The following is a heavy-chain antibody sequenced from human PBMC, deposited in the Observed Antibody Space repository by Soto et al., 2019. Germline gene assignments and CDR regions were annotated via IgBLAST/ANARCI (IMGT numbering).Heavy chain of an antibody. CDR2: ISAYNGNT. CDR3: ARVLFFYQAEEGIRDTVPGSAFLVHRSSDL. D-gene: IGHD2-8*02. V-gene: IGHV1-18*01. CDR1: GYTFTSYG. J-gene: IGHJ2*01. Sequence: VKVSCKASGYTFTSYGSSWVRQAPGQGLEWMGWISAYNGNTNYAQKLQGRVTMTTDTSTSTAYMELRSLRSDDTAVYYCARVLFFYQAEEGIRDTVPGSAFLVHRSSDL.